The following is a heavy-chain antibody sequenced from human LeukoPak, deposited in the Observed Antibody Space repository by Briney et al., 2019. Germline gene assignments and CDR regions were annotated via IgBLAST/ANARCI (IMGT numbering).Heavy chain of an antibody. V-gene: IGHV3-74*01. CDR3: ASALTYYYDSSGRGAFDI. D-gene: IGHD3-22*01. Sequence: GGSLRLSCAASGFTFNSYWMHWVRQAPGKGLVWVSRINTDGSTTRNADSVKGRFTISRDNAKNTLYLQMNSLRAEDTAVYYCASALTYYYDSSGRGAFDIWGQGTMVTVSS. J-gene: IGHJ3*02. CDR1: GFTFNSYW. CDR2: INTDGSTT.